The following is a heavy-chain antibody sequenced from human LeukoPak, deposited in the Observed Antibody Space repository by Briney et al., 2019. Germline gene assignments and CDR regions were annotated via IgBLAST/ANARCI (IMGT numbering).Heavy chain of an antibody. Sequence: GGSLRLSCAASGFTFSSYWMHWVRQAPGKGLVWVSRINSDGSSTSYADSVKGRFTISRDNAKNTLYLQMNSLRAEDTAVYYCARATTVTSTPDYWGQGTLVTVSS. CDR3: ARATTVTSTPDY. D-gene: IGHD4-17*01. J-gene: IGHJ4*02. CDR2: INSDGSST. V-gene: IGHV3-74*01. CDR1: GFTFSSYW.